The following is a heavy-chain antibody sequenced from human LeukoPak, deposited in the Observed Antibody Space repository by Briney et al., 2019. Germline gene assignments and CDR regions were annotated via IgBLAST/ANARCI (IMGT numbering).Heavy chain of an antibody. V-gene: IGHV3-74*01. CDR3: GTVFDH. CDR1: GFTFTNYW. Sequence: GGSLSLSCAASGFTFTNYWMHWVRQAPGKGLVWVSRIDIDGTGTSYADSVKGRFTISRGNAKNTVSLQMNSLKAEDTAVYYCGTVFDHWGPGILVTVSS. CDR2: IDIDGTGT. J-gene: IGHJ4*02.